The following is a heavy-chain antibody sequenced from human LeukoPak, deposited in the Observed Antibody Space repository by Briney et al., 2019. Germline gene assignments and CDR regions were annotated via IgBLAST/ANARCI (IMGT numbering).Heavy chain of an antibody. J-gene: IGHJ4*02. V-gene: IGHV3-21*01. CDR1: GFTFSSYS. Sequence: PGGSLRLSCAASGFTFSSYSMNWVRQAPGKGLVWVSSISSSSSYIYYADSVKGRFTISRDNAKNSLYLQMSSLRAEDTAVYYCARGSYGSGSYSYYFDYWGQGTLVTVSS. CDR3: ARGSYGSGSYSYYFDY. CDR2: ISSSSSYI. D-gene: IGHD3-10*01.